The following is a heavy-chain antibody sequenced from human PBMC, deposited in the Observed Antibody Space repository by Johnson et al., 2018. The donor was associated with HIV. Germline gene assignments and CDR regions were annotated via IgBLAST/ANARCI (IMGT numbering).Heavy chain of an antibody. J-gene: IGHJ3*02. D-gene: IGHD2/OR15-2a*01. CDR3: AREGRFLGAFDI. CDR1: GFTFDDYV. Sequence: VQLVESGGGVVRPGGSLRLSCAASGFTFDDYVMSWVRQAPGKGLEWVANMNQDGSKKCYVDSLRGRFTISRDNAKNSLSLQMTSLRAEDTAIYYCAREGRFLGAFDIWGQGTMVTVSS. V-gene: IGHV3-7*03. CDR2: MNQDGSKK.